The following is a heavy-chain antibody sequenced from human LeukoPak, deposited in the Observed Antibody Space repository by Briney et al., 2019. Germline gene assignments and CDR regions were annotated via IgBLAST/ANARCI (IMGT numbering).Heavy chain of an antibody. J-gene: IGHJ4*02. V-gene: IGHV1-18*01. D-gene: IGHD2-2*01. CDR3: ARGKVEIVVVPAADFDY. Sequence: ASVKVSCKASGYTFTSYGISWVRQAPGQGLEWMGWISAYNGNTNYAQKLQGRVTMTTDTSTSTAYMELRSLRSDDTAVYYCARGKVEIVVVPAADFDYWGQGTLVTVSS. CDR2: ISAYNGNT. CDR1: GYTFTSYG.